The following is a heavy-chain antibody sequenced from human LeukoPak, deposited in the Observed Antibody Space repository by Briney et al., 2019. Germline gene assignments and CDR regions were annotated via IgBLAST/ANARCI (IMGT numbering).Heavy chain of an antibody. CDR1: GFTFSSYA. CDR3: ARDLRADVRYRHYDY. V-gene: IGHV3-30*04. CDR2: ISYDGSNK. D-gene: IGHD1-1*01. Sequence: GGSLRLSCAASGFTFSSYAMHWVRQAPGKGLEWVAVISYDGSNKYYADSVKGRFTISRDNSKNTLYLQMNSLRAEDTAVYYCARDLRADVRYRHYDYWGQGVLVTVST. J-gene: IGHJ4*02.